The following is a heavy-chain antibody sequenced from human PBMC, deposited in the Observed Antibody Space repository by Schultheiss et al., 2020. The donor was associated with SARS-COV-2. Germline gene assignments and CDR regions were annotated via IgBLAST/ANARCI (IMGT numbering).Heavy chain of an antibody. CDR2: ISSSGSTI. D-gene: IGHD6-13*01. J-gene: IGHJ2*01. Sequence: GGSLRLSCAASGFTFSSYGMNWVRQAPGKGLEWVSYISSSGSTIYYADSVKGRFTISRDNAKNSLYLQMNSLRVEDTAVYYCAKDLAAAGHWYFDLWGRGTLVTVSS. CDR1: GFTFSSYG. CDR3: AKDLAAAGHWYFDL. V-gene: IGHV3-48*04.